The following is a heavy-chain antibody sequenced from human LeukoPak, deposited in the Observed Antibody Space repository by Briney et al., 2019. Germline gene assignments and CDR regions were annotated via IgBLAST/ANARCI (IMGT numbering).Heavy chain of an antibody. CDR3: ARVPPYICSGGSCYIAAFDI. D-gene: IGHD2-15*01. J-gene: IGHJ3*02. V-gene: IGHV4-31*03. CDR1: GGSISSGGYY. Sequence: PSETLSLTCTVSGGSISSGGYYWSWIRQHPGKGLEWIGYIYYSGSTYYNPSLKSRVTISVDTSKNQFSLKLSSVTAADTAVYYCARVPPYICSGGSCYIAAFDIWGQGTMVTVSS. CDR2: IYYSGST.